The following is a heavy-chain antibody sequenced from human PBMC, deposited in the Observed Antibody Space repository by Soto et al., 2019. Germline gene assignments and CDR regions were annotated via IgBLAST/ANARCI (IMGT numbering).Heavy chain of an antibody. Sequence: SVKVSCKASGYTFTSYGISWVRQAPGQGLEWMGWISAYNGNTNYAQKLQGRVTMTTDTSTSTAYMELRSLRSDDTAVYYCARDQLGPAPGGDYYYGMDVWGQGTTVTVSS. J-gene: IGHJ6*02. CDR1: GYTFTSYG. CDR2: ISAYNGNT. V-gene: IGHV1-18*01. D-gene: IGHD5-18*01. CDR3: ARDQLGPAPGGDYYYGMDV.